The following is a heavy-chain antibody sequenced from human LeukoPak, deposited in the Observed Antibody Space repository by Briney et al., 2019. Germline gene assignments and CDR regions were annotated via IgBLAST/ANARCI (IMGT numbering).Heavy chain of an antibody. Sequence: ASVKVSCKASGGTFSSYAISWVRKAPGQGLEWMGGIIPIFGTANYAQKFQGRVTITTDESTSTAYMELSSLRSEDTAVYYCARGVSPGNYYYYMDVWGKGTTVTVSS. J-gene: IGHJ6*03. V-gene: IGHV1-69*05. CDR2: IIPIFGTA. CDR1: GGTFSSYA. CDR3: ARGVSPGNYYYYMDV. D-gene: IGHD4-23*01.